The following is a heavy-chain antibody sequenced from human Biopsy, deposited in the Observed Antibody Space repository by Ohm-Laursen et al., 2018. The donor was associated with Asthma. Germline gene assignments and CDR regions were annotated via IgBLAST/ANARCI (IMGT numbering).Heavy chain of an antibody. CDR2: INAGNGNT. J-gene: IGHJ4*02. CDR3: ARPYYDSSGYYYENLSFDY. Sequence: ASVKVSCKVSGYTFTSYAMHWVRQAPGQRLEWMGWINAGNGNTKYSQKFQGRVTITRDTSASTAYMELSSLRSEDTAAYYCARPYYDSSGYYYENLSFDYWGQGTLVTVSS. CDR1: GYTFTSYA. V-gene: IGHV1-3*01. D-gene: IGHD3-22*01.